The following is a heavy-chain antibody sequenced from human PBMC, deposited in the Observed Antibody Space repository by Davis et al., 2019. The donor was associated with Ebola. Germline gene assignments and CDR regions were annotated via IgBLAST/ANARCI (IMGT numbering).Heavy chain of an antibody. CDR3: AKGRYSSGWYERGFDY. V-gene: IGHV3-23*01. CDR2: ISGGGGST. CDR1: GFTFSSYA. Sequence: GESLKISCAASGFTFSSYAMSWVRQAPGKGLEWVSAISGGGGSTYYADSVKGRFTISRDNSKNTLYLQMNSLRAEDTAVYYCAKGRYSSGWYERGFDYWGQGTLVTVSS. D-gene: IGHD6-19*01. J-gene: IGHJ4*02.